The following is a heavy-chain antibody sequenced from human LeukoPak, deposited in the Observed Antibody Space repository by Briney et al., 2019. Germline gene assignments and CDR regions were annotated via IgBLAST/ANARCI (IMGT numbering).Heavy chain of an antibody. J-gene: IGHJ4*02. D-gene: IGHD1-14*01. Sequence: ASVKVSCKVSGYTLNELSIHWVRQAPGKGLEWMGGFDPEDGETIYAQKFQGRVTMTEDTSTDTAYMELTSLRPKDTAVYYCATSPGYDYWGQGTLVTVSS. CDR2: FDPEDGET. CDR3: ATSPGYDY. V-gene: IGHV1-24*01. CDR1: GYTLNELS.